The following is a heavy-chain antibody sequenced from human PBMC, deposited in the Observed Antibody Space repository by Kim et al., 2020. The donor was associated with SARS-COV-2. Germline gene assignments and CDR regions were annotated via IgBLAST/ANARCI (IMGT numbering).Heavy chain of an antibody. CDR2: IYYSGST. V-gene: IGHV4-31*03. J-gene: IGHJ6*02. CDR3: ARDFRRIAAAGKVVHYYGMDV. CDR1: GGSISSGGYY. Sequence: SETLSLTCTVSGGSISSGGYYWSWIRQHPGKGLEWIGYIYYSGSTYYNPSLKSRVTISVDTSKNQFSLKLSSVTAADTAVYYCARDFRRIAAAGKVVHYYGMDVWGQGTTVTVSS. D-gene: IGHD6-13*01.